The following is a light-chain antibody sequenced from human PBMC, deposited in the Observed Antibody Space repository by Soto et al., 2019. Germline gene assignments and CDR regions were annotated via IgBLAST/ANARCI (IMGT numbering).Light chain of an antibody. CDR2: GAS. V-gene: IGKV3-20*01. CDR1: QSVSSSY. J-gene: IGKJ1*01. CDR3: QQYSSSPLT. Sequence: EIVLTQSPGTLAFSPGEISTLACSASQSVSSSYLAWYQQKPGQAPRLLISGASSRATGIPDRFSGSGSGTDFTLIISRLEPEDFALYYCQQYSSSPLTFGQGTKVDIK.